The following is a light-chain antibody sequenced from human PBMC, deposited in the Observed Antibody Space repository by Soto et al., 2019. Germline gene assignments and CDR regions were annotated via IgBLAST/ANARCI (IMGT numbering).Light chain of an antibody. J-gene: IGKJ3*01. CDR1: QTISGN. Sequence: DIPLTQSPSSLSASVGDRVTITCRTSQTISGNLHWYQQKPGKAPNLLIYVASNLQNGVPSRFRGGGSGKDFTLTITSLQPEDFATYYCQQSFGSSFTFGPGTRVD. CDR3: QQSFGSSFT. V-gene: IGKV1-39*01. CDR2: VAS.